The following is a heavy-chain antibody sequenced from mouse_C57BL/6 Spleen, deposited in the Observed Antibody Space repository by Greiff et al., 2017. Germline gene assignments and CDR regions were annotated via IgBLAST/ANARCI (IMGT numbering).Heavy chain of an antibody. CDR2: IYPGNSDT. CDR3: TRGGVITTVVATVDY. V-gene: IGHV1-5*01. J-gene: IGHJ2*01. CDR1: GYTFTSYW. D-gene: IGHD1-1*01. Sequence: EVQLQQSGTVLARPGASVKMSCKTSGYTFTSYWIHWVKQRPGQGLEWIGAIYPGNSDTSYNQKFKGKAKLTAVTSASTAYMGLSSLTNEDSAVYYSTRGGVITTVVATVDYWGQGTTLTVST.